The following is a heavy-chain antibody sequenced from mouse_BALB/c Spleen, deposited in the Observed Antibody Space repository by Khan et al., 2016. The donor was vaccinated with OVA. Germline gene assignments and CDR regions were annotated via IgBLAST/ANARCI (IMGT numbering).Heavy chain of an antibody. CDR1: GFSFSSYS. CDR2: ISSGGDYT. J-gene: IGHJ3*01. CDR3: SCDLTGWFAY. V-gene: IGHV5-6*01. D-gene: IGHD2-13*01. Sequence: EVQLLESGGDLVKPGGSLKLSCAASGFSFSSYSMSWVRQTPDKRLEWVASISSGGDYTYYHDSVKGRFTITGDNAKNTLYLQMSDLTSEDTAMYYCSCDLTGWFAYWGQGTLVTVSA.